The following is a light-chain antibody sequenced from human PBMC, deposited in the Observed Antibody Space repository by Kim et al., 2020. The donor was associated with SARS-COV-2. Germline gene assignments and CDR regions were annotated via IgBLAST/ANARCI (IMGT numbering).Light chain of an antibody. Sequence: DIQMTQSPSSLSASVGDRVTITCQASQDISNYLNWYQQKPGKAPKLLIYDASNLETGVPSRFSGSGSGTDFTFTISSLQPEDIATYYCKKYDNIPLTFGGGTKVDIK. J-gene: IGKJ4*01. V-gene: IGKV1-33*01. CDR2: DAS. CDR3: KKYDNIPLT. CDR1: QDISNY.